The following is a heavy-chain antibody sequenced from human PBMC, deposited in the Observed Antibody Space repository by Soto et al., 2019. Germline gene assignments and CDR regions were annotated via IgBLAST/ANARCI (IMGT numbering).Heavy chain of an antibody. CDR2: IYSRGSN. Sequence: QVQLHESGPGLVNPSSTLSLTCTVSGDSSSSTYWSGVLQPAGRGLEWIGRIYSRGSNHYNPSLESRVTMSVETTTNQFSLTLRSVTAADTAVYFCARGYESGYTFGHDLWGQGTLVTVSS. CDR3: ARGYESGYTFGHDL. CDR1: GDSSSSTY. D-gene: IGHD3-3*01. J-gene: IGHJ5*02. V-gene: IGHV4-4*07.